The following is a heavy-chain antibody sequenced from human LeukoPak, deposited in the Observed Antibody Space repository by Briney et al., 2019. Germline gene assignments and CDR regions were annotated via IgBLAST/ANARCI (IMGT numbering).Heavy chain of an antibody. V-gene: IGHV3-23*01. Sequence: PGGSLRLSCAASGFTFSSYAMSWIRQAPGKGLEWVSAISPSGASTYYADSVKGRFTISRDNAKNSLYLQMNSLRAEDTAVYYCARSDILTGYSTFDYWGQGTLVTVSS. CDR1: GFTFSSYA. D-gene: IGHD3-9*01. CDR3: ARSDILTGYSTFDY. J-gene: IGHJ4*02. CDR2: ISPSGAST.